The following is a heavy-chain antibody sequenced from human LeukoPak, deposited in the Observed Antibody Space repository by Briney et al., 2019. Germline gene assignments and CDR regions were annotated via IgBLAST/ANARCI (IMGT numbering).Heavy chain of an antibody. J-gene: IGHJ4*02. Sequence: GGSLRLSCAASGFTFSSYAMSWVRQAPGKGLEWVSAISGSGGSTYYADSVKGRFTISRDNSKNTLYLQMNSLRAEDTAAYYCAKGADSGSYSTLDYWGQGTLVTVSS. V-gene: IGHV3-23*01. CDR3: AKGADSGSYSTLDY. CDR1: GFTFSSYA. D-gene: IGHD1-26*01. CDR2: ISGSGGST.